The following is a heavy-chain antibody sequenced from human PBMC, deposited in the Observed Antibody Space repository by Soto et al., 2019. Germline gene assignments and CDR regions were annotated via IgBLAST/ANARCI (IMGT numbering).Heavy chain of an antibody. CDR1: GGSISSGGYS. Sequence: KASETLSLTCAVSGGSISSGGYSWSWIRQPPGKGLEWIGYIYHSGSTYYNPSLKSRVTISVDRSKNQFSLKLSSVTAADTAVYYCARFCGGDCRFDPWGQGTLVTVSS. V-gene: IGHV4-30-2*01. D-gene: IGHD2-21*02. CDR3: ARFCGGDCRFDP. J-gene: IGHJ5*02. CDR2: IYHSGST.